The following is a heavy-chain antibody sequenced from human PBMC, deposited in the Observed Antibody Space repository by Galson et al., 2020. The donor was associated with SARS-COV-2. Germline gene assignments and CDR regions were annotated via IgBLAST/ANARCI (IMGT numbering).Heavy chain of an antibody. CDR2: INPNSGNT. V-gene: IGHV1-8*02. D-gene: IGHD2-15*01. J-gene: IGHJ3*02. CDR3: ATVLPDGAWRAFDI. CDR1: GYTFTSYD. Sequence: ASVKVSCKASGYTFTSYDINWVRQATGQGLEWMGWINPNSGNTGYAQKFQGRVTMTRNTSISTAYMELSSLRSEDTAVYYCATVLPDGAWRAFDIWGQGTMVTVSS.